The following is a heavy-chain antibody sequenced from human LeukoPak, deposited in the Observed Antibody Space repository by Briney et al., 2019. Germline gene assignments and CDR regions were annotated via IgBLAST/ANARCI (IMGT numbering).Heavy chain of an antibody. Sequence: SETLSLTCTVSGGSISSGGYYWSWFRQHPGKGLEWIGYIYYSGSTYYNPSLKSRVTISVDTSKNQFSLKLSSVTAADTAVYYCARAHRDGYNLFDYWGQGTLVTVSS. CDR1: GGSISSGGYY. J-gene: IGHJ4*02. D-gene: IGHD5-24*01. CDR3: ARAHRDGYNLFDY. CDR2: IYYSGST. V-gene: IGHV4-31*03.